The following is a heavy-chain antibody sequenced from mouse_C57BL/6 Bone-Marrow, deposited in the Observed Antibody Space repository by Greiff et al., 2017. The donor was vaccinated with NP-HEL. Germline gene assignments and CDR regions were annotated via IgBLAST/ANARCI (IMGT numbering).Heavy chain of an antibody. CDR1: GFNIKDYY. D-gene: IGHD1-1*01. V-gene: IGHV14-2*01. J-gene: IGHJ3*01. CDR2: IDPEDGET. Sequence: VQLQQSGAELVKPGASVKLSCTASGFNIKDYYMHWVKQRTEQGLEWIGRIDPEDGETEYAPKFQGKATITADTSSNTAYLQLSSLTSEDTAVYYCACGRDYYGSSLYWGQGTLVTVSA. CDR3: ACGRDYYGSSLY.